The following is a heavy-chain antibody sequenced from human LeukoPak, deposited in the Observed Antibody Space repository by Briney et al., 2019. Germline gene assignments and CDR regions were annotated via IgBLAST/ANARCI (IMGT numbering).Heavy chain of an antibody. Sequence: ASVKVSCKASGYTFTGYYMHWVRQAPGQGLEWMGWINPNNGDTHYAQKFQGTVTMTRDTSISTAYMELSSLRSDDTAVYYCARLRWYDDAFDIWGQGTMVTVSS. CDR3: ARLRWYDDAFDI. J-gene: IGHJ3*02. CDR2: INPNNGDT. V-gene: IGHV1-2*02. CDR1: GYTFTGYY. D-gene: IGHD4-23*01.